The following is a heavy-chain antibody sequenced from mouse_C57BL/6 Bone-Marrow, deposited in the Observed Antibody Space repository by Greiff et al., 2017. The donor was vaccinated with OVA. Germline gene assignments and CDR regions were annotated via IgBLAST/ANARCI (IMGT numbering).Heavy chain of an antibody. V-gene: IGHV1-64*01. Sequence: QVQLQQPGAELVKPGASVKLSCKASGYTFTSYWMHWVKQRPGQGLEWIGMIHPNSGSTNYNEKFKSKATLTVDKSSSTAYMQLSSLTSEDSAVDYCARRNYGSAWFAYWGQGTLVTVSA. D-gene: IGHD1-1*01. CDR3: ARRNYGSAWFAY. CDR1: GYTFTSYW. J-gene: IGHJ3*01. CDR2: IHPNSGST.